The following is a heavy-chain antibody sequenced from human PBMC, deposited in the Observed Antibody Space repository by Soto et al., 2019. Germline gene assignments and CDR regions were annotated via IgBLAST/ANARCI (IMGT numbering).Heavy chain of an antibody. V-gene: IGHV3-13*05. Sequence: PGGSLRLSCAASGFTFSSYDMHWVRQVTGNLEWVSAIGTAGDPYYSGSVQGRFSISRDDATNSLYLQMKSLRAGDTAVYYCVRVSTFWSGYWQNYGMDVWGQGTTVTVSS. J-gene: IGHJ6*02. CDR2: IGTAGDP. CDR1: GFTFSSYD. D-gene: IGHD3-3*01. CDR3: VRVSTFWSGYWQNYGMDV.